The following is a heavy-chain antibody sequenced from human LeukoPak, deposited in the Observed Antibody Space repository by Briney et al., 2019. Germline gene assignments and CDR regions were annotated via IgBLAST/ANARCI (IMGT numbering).Heavy chain of an antibody. CDR2: IYSSGTT. CDR1: GGSISSSSHY. V-gene: IGHV4-39*01. Sequence: SETLSLTCSVSGGSISSSSHYWGWIRQPPGKGLQWVGNIYSSGTTNYNPSLKSRVTISVDTSKNQFSLKLTSVTAADTAVYYCARRNYDVLSGYYDAFDIWDQGTMVTVSS. J-gene: IGHJ3*02. D-gene: IGHD3-3*01. CDR3: ARRNYDVLSGYYDAFDI.